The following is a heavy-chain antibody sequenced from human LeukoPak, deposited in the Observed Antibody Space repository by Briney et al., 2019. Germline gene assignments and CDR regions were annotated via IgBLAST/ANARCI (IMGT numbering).Heavy chain of an antibody. J-gene: IGHJ4*02. V-gene: IGHV4-34*01. CDR3: ARVPYCSSTSCYHY. Sequence: PSETLSLTCAGDGGSFSGYYWSWIRQPPGKGLEWIGEINHRGSTNYNPSLKSRVTISVDTSKNQFSLKLSSVTAADTAVYYCARVPYCSSTSCYHYWGQGTLVTVSS. D-gene: IGHD2-2*01. CDR2: INHRGST. CDR1: GGSFSGYY.